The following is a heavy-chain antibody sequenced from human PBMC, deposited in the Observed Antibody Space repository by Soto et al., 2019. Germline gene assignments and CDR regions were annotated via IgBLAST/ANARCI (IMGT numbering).Heavy chain of an antibody. CDR1: GFTFSSYA. V-gene: IGHV3-23*01. CDR2: ISGSGGST. J-gene: IGHJ6*02. Sequence: EVQLLESGGGLVQPGGSLRLSCAASGFTFSSYAMSWVRQAPGKGLEWVSAISGSGGSTYYADSVKGRFTISRDNSKNTLYLQMNSLRSEDTAGYYCAQCSATHYYYYYYGMDVWGQGTTVTLSS. CDR3: AQCSATHYYYYYYGMDV.